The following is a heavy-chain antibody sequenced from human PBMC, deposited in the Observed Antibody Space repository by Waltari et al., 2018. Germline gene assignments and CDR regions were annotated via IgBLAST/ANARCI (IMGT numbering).Heavy chain of an antibody. D-gene: IGHD2-15*01. Sequence: QVQLQESGPGLVKPSETLSLTCAVSGYSIRSGYYWGWIRTPPGKGLEWIGSIYHSGSTYYNPSLKSRVTISVDTSKNQFSLKLSSVTAADTAVYYCARRAVDCSGGSCYSYYFDYWGQGTLVTVSS. J-gene: IGHJ4*02. CDR3: ARRAVDCSGGSCYSYYFDY. V-gene: IGHV4-38-2*01. CDR2: IYHSGST. CDR1: GYSIRSGYY.